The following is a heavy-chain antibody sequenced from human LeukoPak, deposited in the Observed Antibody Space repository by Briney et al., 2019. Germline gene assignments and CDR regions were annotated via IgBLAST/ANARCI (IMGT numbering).Heavy chain of an antibody. Sequence: GGSLRLSCVASGFSFSSYAMHWVRQAPGKGLEWVAVISYDGSNKYYADSVKGRFTISRDNSKNTLYLQMNSLRAEDTAAYYCARDMYSSSWYGLFDYWGQGTLVTVSS. CDR3: ARDMYSSSWYGLFDY. CDR2: ISYDGSNK. CDR1: GFSFSSYA. D-gene: IGHD6-13*01. J-gene: IGHJ4*02. V-gene: IGHV3-30-3*01.